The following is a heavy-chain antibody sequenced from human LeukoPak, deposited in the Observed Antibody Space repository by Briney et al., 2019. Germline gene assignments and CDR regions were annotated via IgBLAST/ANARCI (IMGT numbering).Heavy chain of an antibody. J-gene: IGHJ4*02. D-gene: IGHD2-15*01. CDR1: GFTFSSYE. Sequence: GGSLRLSCATSGFTFSSYEMNWVRQAPGKGLEWISYITTSGTSTYYADSVKGRFTISRDNAKTALFLQMNSLRAEDTAVYYCAKGILTVNDYWGQGTLVTVSS. V-gene: IGHV3-48*03. CDR2: ITTSGTST. CDR3: AKGILTVNDY.